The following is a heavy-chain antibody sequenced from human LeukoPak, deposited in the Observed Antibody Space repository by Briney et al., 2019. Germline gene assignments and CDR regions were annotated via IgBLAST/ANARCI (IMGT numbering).Heavy chain of an antibody. CDR1: GYSISSGYY. V-gene: IGHV4-38-2*02. J-gene: IGHJ2*01. CDR2: IYHSGST. D-gene: IGHD6-13*01. Sequence: SETLSLTCTVSGYSISSGYYWGWIRQPPGKGLEWIGSIYHSGSTYYNPSLKSRVTISVDTSKNQFSLKLSSVTAADTAVYYCAREGSSWLWYFDLWGRGTLVTVSS. CDR3: AREGSSWLWYFDL.